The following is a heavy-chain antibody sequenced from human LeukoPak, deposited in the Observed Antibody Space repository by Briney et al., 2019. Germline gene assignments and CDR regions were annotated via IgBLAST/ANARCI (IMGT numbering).Heavy chain of an antibody. V-gene: IGHV1-69*05. CDR3: ASNPLGGYRYYFDY. Sequence: GSSVKVSCKASGGTFSSYAISWVRQAPGQGLEWMGGIIPIFGTANYAQKFQGRVTITTDGSTSTAYMELSSLRSEDTAVYYCASNPLGGYRYYFDYWGQGTLVTVSS. CDR2: IIPIFGTA. D-gene: IGHD3-16*01. CDR1: GGTFSSYA. J-gene: IGHJ4*02.